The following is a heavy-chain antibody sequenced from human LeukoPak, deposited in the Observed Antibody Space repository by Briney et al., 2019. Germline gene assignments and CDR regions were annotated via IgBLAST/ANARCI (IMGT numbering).Heavy chain of an antibody. CDR2: ISHIGST. CDR3: ARGRSRYSGSRFDY. J-gene: IGHJ4*02. CDR1: GASISGHY. V-gene: IGHV4-59*11. Sequence: SETLSLTCTVSGASISGHYLTWLRQPPGKGLEWIGYISHIGSTNYNPSLKSRLTISVDTSKNQFSLKLSSVTAADTAVYYCARGRSRYSGSRFDYWGQGTLVTVSS. D-gene: IGHD1-26*01.